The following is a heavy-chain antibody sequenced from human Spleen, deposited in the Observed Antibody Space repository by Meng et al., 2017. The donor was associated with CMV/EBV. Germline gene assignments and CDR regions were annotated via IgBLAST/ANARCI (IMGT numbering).Heavy chain of an antibody. V-gene: IGHV4-34*01. CDR1: GWSFSGYY. D-gene: IGHD3-3*01. Sequence: WETLRLTCAVYGWSFSGYYWSWIRQPPGKGLEWMGEINHSGSTNYNQSLKSRVTISVDTSKNQFSLKLSSVTDADTAVYYCARGSYDFWSGYPMYYFDYWGQGTLVTVSS. J-gene: IGHJ4*02. CDR2: INHSGST. CDR3: ARGSYDFWSGYPMYYFDY.